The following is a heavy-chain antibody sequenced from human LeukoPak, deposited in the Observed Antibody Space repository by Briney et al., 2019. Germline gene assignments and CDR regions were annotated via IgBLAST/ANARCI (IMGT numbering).Heavy chain of an antibody. CDR2: ISHTGSPV. CDR1: GFSFSIYS. J-gene: IGHJ4*02. CDR3: ARERVVTRYFDY. V-gene: IGHV3-48*04. Sequence: GGSLRLSCAASGFSFSIYSMNWVRQAPGKGLEWVSYISHTGSPVSYADSVKGRFTISRDNAKNSLYLQMNSLRAEDTAVYYCARERVVTRYFDYWGQGTQVTVSS.